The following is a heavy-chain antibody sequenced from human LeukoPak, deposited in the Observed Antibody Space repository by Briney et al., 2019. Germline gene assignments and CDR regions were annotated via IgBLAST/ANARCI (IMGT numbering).Heavy chain of an antibody. J-gene: IGHJ6*03. CDR2: MNPNSGNT. CDR3: ASAPPYDFWSGPYYYHYYYMDV. V-gene: IGHV1-8*01. D-gene: IGHD3-3*01. CDR1: GYTFTSYD. Sequence: ASVKVSCKASGYTFTSYDINWVRQATGQGLEWMGWMNPNSGNTGYAQKFQGRVTMTRNTSISTAYMELSSLRSEDTAVYYCASAPPYDFWSGPYYYHYYYMDVWGKGTTVTVSS.